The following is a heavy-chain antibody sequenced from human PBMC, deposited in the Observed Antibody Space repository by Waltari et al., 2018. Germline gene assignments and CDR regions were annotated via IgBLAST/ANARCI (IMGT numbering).Heavy chain of an antibody. D-gene: IGHD3-3*01. Sequence: QVQLVESGGGVVPSGRSLSLPCVGSGFTFTNHALNWVRQAPGKGLEWGAVIWYDGSNKNYVDSVKGRFTISRDNSKNTMYLEMNRLRAEDTAVYFCARGDGGSGLGASDIWGQGTMVTVSS. CDR3: ARGDGGSGLGASDI. J-gene: IGHJ3*02. CDR1: GFTFTNHA. V-gene: IGHV3-33*01. CDR2: IWYDGSNK.